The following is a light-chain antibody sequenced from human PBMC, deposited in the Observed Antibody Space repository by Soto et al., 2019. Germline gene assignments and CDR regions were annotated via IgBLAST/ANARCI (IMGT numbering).Light chain of an antibody. CDR3: QQANTFPHT. CDR2: GAS. J-gene: IGKJ2*01. CDR1: QFINNW. V-gene: IGKV1D-12*01. Sequence: DIQMIQSPSSVSASVGDTVTITCRASQFINNWVAWYQQKPGKAPNVLIHGASNLQSGVPSRFSGSQFGTELTLTITSLQPEDFATYFCQQANTFPHTFGQGTKVEIK.